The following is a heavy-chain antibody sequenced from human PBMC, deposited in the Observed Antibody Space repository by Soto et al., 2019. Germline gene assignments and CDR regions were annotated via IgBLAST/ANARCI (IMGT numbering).Heavy chain of an antibody. CDR3: ARFTLRGEYEVARYYYGMDV. V-gene: IGHV1-3*01. J-gene: IGHJ6*02. Sequence: ASVKVSCKASGYTFTSYAMHWVRQAPGQRLEWMGWINAGNGNTKYSQKFQARVTITRDTSASTAYTELSSLISEDTGVYYCARFTLRGEYEVARYYYGMDVWGQGTTVTVSS. CDR1: GYTFTSYA. D-gene: IGHD3-10*01. CDR2: INAGNGNT.